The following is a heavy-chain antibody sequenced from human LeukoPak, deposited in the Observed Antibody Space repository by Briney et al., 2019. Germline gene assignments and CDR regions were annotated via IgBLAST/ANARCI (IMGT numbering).Heavy chain of an antibody. J-gene: IGHJ4*02. V-gene: IGHV3-23*01. Sequence: GGSLRLSCAASGFTFSSYSMNWVRQAPGKGLEWVSATSGSGSSPNYSDSVKGRFTISRDNSKNTLYLQMNSLRADDTAVFYCARGGLGSAFDNWGQGTLVTVSS. CDR1: GFTFSSYS. D-gene: IGHD6-19*01. CDR3: ARGGLGSAFDN. CDR2: TSGSGSSP.